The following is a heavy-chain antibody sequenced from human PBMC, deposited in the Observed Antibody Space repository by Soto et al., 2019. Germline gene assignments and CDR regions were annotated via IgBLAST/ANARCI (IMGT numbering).Heavy chain of an antibody. CDR1: GYTFTSYY. J-gene: IGHJ6*02. CDR3: SIVVKDDYYDSSGPYGMDV. D-gene: IGHD3-22*01. Sequence: ASVKVSCKASGYTFTSYYMHWVRQAPGQGLEWMGIINPSGGSTSYAQKFQGRVTMTRDTSTSTVYMELSSLRSEDTAVYYCSIVVKDDYYDSSGPYGMDVWGQGTTVTVSS. V-gene: IGHV1-46*03. CDR2: INPSGGST.